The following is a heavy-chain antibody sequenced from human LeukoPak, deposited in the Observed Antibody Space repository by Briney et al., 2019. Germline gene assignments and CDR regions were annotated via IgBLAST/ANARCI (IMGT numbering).Heavy chain of an antibody. Sequence: SETLSLTCTVSGGSISSYYWSWIRQPPGKGLEWIGYIYYSGSTNYNPSLKSRVTISVDTSKNQFSLKLSSVTAADTAVYYCARGPPYYYDSSGYLGYWGQGTLVTVSS. CDR1: GGSISSYY. D-gene: IGHD3-22*01. CDR3: ARGPPYYYDSSGYLGY. J-gene: IGHJ4*02. CDR2: IYYSGST. V-gene: IGHV4-59*01.